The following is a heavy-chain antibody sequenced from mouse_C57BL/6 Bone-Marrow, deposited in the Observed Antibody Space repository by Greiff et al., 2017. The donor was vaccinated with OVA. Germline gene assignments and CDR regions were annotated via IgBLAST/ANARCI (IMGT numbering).Heavy chain of an antibody. V-gene: IGHV5-4*01. Sequence: EVMLVESGGGLVKPGGSLKLSCAASGFTFSSYAMSWVRQTPEKRLEWVATISDGGSYTYYPDNVKGRFTISRDNAKNNLYLQMSHLKSEDTAMYYCARDPPNLLPRGFAYWGQGTLVTVSA. D-gene: IGHD1-1*01. J-gene: IGHJ3*01. CDR3: ARDPPNLLPRGFAY. CDR2: ISDGGSYT. CDR1: GFTFSSYA.